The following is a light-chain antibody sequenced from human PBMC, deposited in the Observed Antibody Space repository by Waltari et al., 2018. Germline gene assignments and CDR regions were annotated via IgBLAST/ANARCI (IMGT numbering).Light chain of an antibody. J-gene: IGLJ2*01. CDR3: HSRDVSGVGGT. V-gene: IGLV3-19*01. CDR1: SLRIYH. Sequence: TQDPAVSVAVGRTVRIPCQGDSLRIYHGSRYQQRPGQAPKLLIYGQNARPAGVPGRFSGSISDNTASLTITGAQAEDEAYYYCHSRDVSGVGGTFGGGTKLTVL. CDR2: GQN.